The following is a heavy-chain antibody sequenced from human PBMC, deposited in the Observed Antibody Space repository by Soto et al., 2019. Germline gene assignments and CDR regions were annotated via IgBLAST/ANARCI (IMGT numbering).Heavy chain of an antibody. CDR3: TTGIYYDLLTGYHDVAY. V-gene: IGHV3-15*01. Sequence: GGSLRLSCAASGFNLSHPWMTWVRQAAGKGLEWVGRIKSETDGGTADYATPVKGRITISRDDSKNTVYLQMNSLKTEDTAVYYCTTGIYYDLLTGYHDVAYWGQGTLVTVSS. CDR2: IKSETDGGTA. CDR1: GFNLSHPW. D-gene: IGHD3-9*01. J-gene: IGHJ4*02.